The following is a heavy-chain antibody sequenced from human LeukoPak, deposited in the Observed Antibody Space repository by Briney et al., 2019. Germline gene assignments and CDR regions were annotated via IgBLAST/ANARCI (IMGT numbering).Heavy chain of an antibody. CDR2: INPNSGGT. CDR3: ARITMVRGDNDY. Sequence: ASVKVSCKASRYTFTDYYMHWVRQAPGQGLEWMGWINPNSGGTNYAQKFQGRATMTRDTSINTAYMELNRLRSDDTAVYYCARITMVRGDNDYWGQGTLVTVSS. CDR1: RYTFTDYY. J-gene: IGHJ4*02. V-gene: IGHV1-2*02. D-gene: IGHD3-10*01.